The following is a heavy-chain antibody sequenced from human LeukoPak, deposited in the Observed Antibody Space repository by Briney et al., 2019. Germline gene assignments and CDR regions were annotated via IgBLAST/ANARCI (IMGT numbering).Heavy chain of an antibody. Sequence: GGSLRLSCAASGFTFKSCEMNWVRQAPGKGLEWVSHISTSGSTIYYADSVKGRFTISRDDAKNSLYLQMNSLRAEDTGVYYCAQRFDYWGQGTLVTVSS. CDR1: GFTFKSCE. V-gene: IGHV3-48*03. CDR3: AQRFDY. J-gene: IGHJ4*02. CDR2: ISTSGSTI.